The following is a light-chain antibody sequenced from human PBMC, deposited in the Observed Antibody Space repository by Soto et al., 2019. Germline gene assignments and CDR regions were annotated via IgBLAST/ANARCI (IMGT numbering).Light chain of an antibody. CDR3: SSYAGSNNFI. J-gene: IGLJ1*01. CDR2: EVS. V-gene: IGLV2-8*01. Sequence: QSVLAQPPSSTGHPGQSVTISCTGTSSDVGGYNYVSWYQQHPGKAPKLMIYEVSERPSGVPDRFSGSKSSNTASLTVSGLQAEDEADYYCSSYAGSNNFIFGTGTKVTVL. CDR1: SSDVGGYNY.